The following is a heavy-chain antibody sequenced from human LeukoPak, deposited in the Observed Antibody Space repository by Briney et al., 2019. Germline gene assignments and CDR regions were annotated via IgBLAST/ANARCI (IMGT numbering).Heavy chain of an antibody. CDR1: GFTFSSYG. Sequence: GGSPRLSCAASGFTFSSYGMHWVRQAPGKGLEWVAVISYDGSNKYYADSVKGRFTISRDNAKNSLYLQMNSLRAEDTAVYYCAELGITMIGGVWGKGTTVTISS. V-gene: IGHV3-30*04. J-gene: IGHJ6*04. D-gene: IGHD3-10*02. CDR2: ISYDGSNK. CDR3: AELGITMIGGV.